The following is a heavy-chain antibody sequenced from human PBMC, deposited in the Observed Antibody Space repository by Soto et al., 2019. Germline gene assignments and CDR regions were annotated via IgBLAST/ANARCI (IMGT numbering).Heavy chain of an antibody. Sequence: QVQLVQSGAEVREPGASVKVSCKASGYTFTNYGVSWVRQAPGQGLEWMGWIGGYKGNTNYAQKLQGRVTVTPDTSTRTAYMELRSLRADDTAVYYCAPHTLDTGMPAGYWGQGTLVTVSS. CDR1: GYTFTNYG. J-gene: IGHJ4*02. D-gene: IGHD5-18*01. CDR3: APHTLDTGMPAGY. V-gene: IGHV1-18*01. CDR2: IGGYKGNT.